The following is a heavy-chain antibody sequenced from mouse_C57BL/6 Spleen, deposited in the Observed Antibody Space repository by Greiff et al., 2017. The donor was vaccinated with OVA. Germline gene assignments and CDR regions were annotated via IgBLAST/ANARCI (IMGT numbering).Heavy chain of an antibody. V-gene: IGHV1-39*01. D-gene: IGHD1-1*01. Sequence: VQLKQSGPELVKPGASVKISCKASGYSFTDYNMNWVKQSNGKSLEWIGVINPNYGTTSYNQKFKGKATLTVDQSSSTAYMQLNSLTSEDSAVYYCARSAFTVVAPFDFDVWGTGTTVTVSS. CDR3: ARSAFTVVAPFDFDV. CDR1: GYSFTDYN. J-gene: IGHJ1*03. CDR2: INPNYGTT.